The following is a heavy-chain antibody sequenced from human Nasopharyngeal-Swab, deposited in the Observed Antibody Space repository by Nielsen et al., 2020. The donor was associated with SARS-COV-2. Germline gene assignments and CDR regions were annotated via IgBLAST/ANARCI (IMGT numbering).Heavy chain of an antibody. Sequence: GGSLRLSCAASGFTFSSSAMSWVRQAPGKGMEWVSVIRGSGGSARYADSGKGRGTISRDNSRNTLYLQRNSRRAEDTAGEDGAKARDGAERTDCDHMDGGGKGTTVTGSS. D-gene: IGHD2-21*02. CDR2: IRGSGGSA. CDR1: GFTFSSSA. J-gene: IGHJ6*03. CDR3: AKARDGAERTDCDHMDG. V-gene: IGHV3-23*01.